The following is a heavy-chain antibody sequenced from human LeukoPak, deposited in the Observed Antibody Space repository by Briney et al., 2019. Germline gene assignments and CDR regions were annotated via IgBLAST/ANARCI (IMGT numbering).Heavy chain of an antibody. J-gene: IGHJ4*02. Sequence: GGSLRLPCAGSGFSFSSAWMNWVRQAPGKGLEWVGLIKSNTNGGTTAYAAPAKGRFTIPRDDSKNTLYLQMDSLKTEDTGVYYCTTEYWGSNYWGQGTLVTVSS. D-gene: IGHD7-27*01. CDR2: IKSNTNGGTT. V-gene: IGHV3-15*07. CDR1: GFSFSSAW. CDR3: TTEYWGSNY.